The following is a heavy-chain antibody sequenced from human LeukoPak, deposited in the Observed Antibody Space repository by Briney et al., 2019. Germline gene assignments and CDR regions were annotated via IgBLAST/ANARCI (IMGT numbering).Heavy chain of an antibody. CDR1: GFTFSDSA. Sequence: GGSLRLSCAASGFTFSDSAVHWARQASGKGLEWVGRIRSKANSYATAYAASVKGRFTISRDDSKNTVYLQMNSLRAEDTAVYYCAKDLGSVVTPPSLDYWGQGTLVTVSS. CDR3: AKDLGSVVTPPSLDY. CDR2: IRSKANSYAT. V-gene: IGHV3-73*01. J-gene: IGHJ4*02. D-gene: IGHD4-23*01.